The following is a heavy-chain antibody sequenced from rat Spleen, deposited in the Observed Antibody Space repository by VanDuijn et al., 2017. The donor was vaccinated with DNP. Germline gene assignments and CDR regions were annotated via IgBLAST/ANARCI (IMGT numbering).Heavy chain of an antibody. CDR2: ISFDGTET. Sequence: EVQLVESGGGLVQPGRSLKLSCAASGFTVSDYNLAWVRQAPKKGLEWVTTISFDGTETYYQDSVKGRFTISREDAKSTLYLQMDSLRAEDTATDYCARQWAFPSDIHRDYFAMDAWGQGTSVTVSS. D-gene: IGHD3-7*01. V-gene: IGHV5-7*01. J-gene: IGHJ4*01. CDR1: GFTVSDYN. CDR3: ARQWAFPSDIHRDYFAMDA.